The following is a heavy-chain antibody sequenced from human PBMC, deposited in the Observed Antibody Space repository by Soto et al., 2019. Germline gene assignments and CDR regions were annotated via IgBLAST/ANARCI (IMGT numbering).Heavy chain of an antibody. CDR1: GDSVSSHY. V-gene: IGHV4-4*07. CDR3: AREPLAHSYFDF. CDR2: LYNDERT. Sequence: TVSGDSVSSHYWSWIRQPAGKGLEWLGRLYNDERTNYNPSLKSRVTMSMDTSKNQFSLKLTSVTAADSAVYFCAREPLAHSYFDFWGQGILVTVSS. J-gene: IGHJ4*02.